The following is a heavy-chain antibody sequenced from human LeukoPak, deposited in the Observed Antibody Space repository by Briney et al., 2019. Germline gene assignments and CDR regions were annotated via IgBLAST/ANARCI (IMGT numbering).Heavy chain of an antibody. V-gene: IGHV4-59*01. CDR2: IYYSGST. Sequence: SETLSLTCTVSGGSISSYYWSWIRQPPGKGLEWIGYIYYSGSTNYNPSLKSRVTISVDTSKNQFSLRLNSVTAADTAVYYCARDRPGITAAANHYYYGMDVWGQGTTVTVS. CDR1: GGSISSYY. D-gene: IGHD6-13*01. CDR3: ARDRPGITAAANHYYYGMDV. J-gene: IGHJ6*02.